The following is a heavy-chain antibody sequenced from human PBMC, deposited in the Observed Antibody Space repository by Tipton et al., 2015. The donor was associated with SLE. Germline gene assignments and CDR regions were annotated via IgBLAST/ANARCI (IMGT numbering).Heavy chain of an antibody. CDR3: TRGLRFTMVQGVEY. D-gene: IGHD3-10*01. CDR1: GNTFSLYY. J-gene: IGHJ4*02. Sequence: QSGPEVKKPGASVKVSCKASGNTFSLYYLHWVRQAPGHGLEWMGRINPDNGGTNYAQKFQGRVTMTRDTSITSAYMELSSLTSGDTATYYCTRGLRFTMVQGVEYWGQGTLVTVSS. V-gene: IGHV1-2*02. CDR2: INPDNGGT.